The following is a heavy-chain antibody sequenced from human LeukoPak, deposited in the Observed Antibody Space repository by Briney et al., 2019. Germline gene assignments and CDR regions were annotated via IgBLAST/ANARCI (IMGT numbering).Heavy chain of an antibody. CDR2: ISGSGDST. V-gene: IGHV3-23*01. Sequence: GGSLRLSCAASGFTFSNYAMRWVRQAPGKGLEWVSGISGSGDSTYYADSVKGRFTISRDNSKNTLYLQMNSLRAEDTAVYYCAKEDRHDYYDSSGYLDYWGQGTLVTVSS. D-gene: IGHD3-22*01. CDR3: AKEDRHDYYDSSGYLDY. CDR1: GFTFSNYA. J-gene: IGHJ4*02.